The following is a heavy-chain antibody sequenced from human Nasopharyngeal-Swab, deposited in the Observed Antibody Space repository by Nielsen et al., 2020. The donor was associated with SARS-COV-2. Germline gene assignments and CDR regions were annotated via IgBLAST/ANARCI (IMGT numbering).Heavy chain of an antibody. CDR2: ISWNSGRI. Sequence: SLKISCAASGFTFDDYAMHWVRQASGKGLEWVSGISWNSGRIAYADSVKGRFTISRDNAKNSLYLQMNSLRAEDTAFYYCAKDTSWGSVTTLAAFDIWGQGTVVTVSS. D-gene: IGHD4-17*01. CDR1: GFTFDDYA. J-gene: IGHJ3*02. CDR3: AKDTSWGSVTTLAAFDI. V-gene: IGHV3-9*01.